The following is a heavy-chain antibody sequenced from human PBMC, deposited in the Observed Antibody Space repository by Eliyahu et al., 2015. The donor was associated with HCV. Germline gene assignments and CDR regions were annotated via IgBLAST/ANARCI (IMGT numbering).Heavy chain of an antibody. D-gene: IGHD6-19*01. J-gene: IGHJ6*02. CDR3: ATDLRFGLSAAVAGTSYYYYGMDV. Sequence: LEWMGGFDPEDGETIYAQKFQGRVTMTEDTSTDTAYMELSSLRSEDTAVYYCATDLRFGLSAAVAGTSYYYYGMDVWGQGTTVTVSS. V-gene: IGHV1-24*01. CDR2: FDPEDGET.